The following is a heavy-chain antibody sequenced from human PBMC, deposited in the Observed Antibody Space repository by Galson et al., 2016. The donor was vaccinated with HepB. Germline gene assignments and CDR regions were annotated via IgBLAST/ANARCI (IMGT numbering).Heavy chain of an antibody. CDR2: IYWDDDK. Sequence: PALVKPTQTLTLTCTFSGFSLSPSEVAVGWIRQPPGKALEWLALIYWDDDKRYNASLKSRLTVNKDTPKNQVVLKMTNMDPVDTGTYYCAHSLSTVGGFDPGGQGTLVTVSS. D-gene: IGHD1-26*01. CDR3: AHSLSTVGGFDP. V-gene: IGHV2-5*02. J-gene: IGHJ5*02. CDR1: GFSLSPSEVA.